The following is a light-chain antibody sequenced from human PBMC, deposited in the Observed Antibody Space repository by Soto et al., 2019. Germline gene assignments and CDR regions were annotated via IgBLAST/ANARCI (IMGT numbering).Light chain of an antibody. J-gene: IGLJ2*01. CDR2: EVD. V-gene: IGLV2-14*01. Sequence: QSVLTQPASVSGSPGQSITISCTATSRDFGGYGYVSWYQHHPGKAPKLMIYEVDNRPSGVSNRFSGSKSGKTASLTISGLQAEDEADYYGSSQTTRYSVVFGGGTKLTVL. CDR3: SSQTTRYSVV. CDR1: SRDFGGYGY.